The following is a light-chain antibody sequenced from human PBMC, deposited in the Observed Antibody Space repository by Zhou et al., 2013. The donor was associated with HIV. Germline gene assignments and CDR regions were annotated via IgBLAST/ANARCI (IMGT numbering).Light chain of an antibody. V-gene: IGKV1-5*03. CDR2: KAS. CDR3: QDYNNYSPSWT. CDR1: QSISTW. Sequence: DIQMTQSPSTLSASVGDRVTITCRASQSISTWLAWYQQKPGRAPNLLIYKASTLETGVPSRFSGSGSGTEFTLTISSLQPDDFATYYCQDYNNYSPSWTFGQGTKVEIK. J-gene: IGKJ1*01.